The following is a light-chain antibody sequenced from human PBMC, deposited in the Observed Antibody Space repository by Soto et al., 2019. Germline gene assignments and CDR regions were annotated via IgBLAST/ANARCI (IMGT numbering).Light chain of an antibody. V-gene: IGLV1-40*01. CDR2: GNS. J-gene: IGLJ2*01. Sequence: QLVLTQPPSVSGAPGQRVTISCTGSSSNIGAGYAVHWYQQLPGTAPKLLIYGNSNRPSGVPDRFSGSKSGTSASLAITGLQAEDEADYDCQSYDSSLSAVVFGGGTKVTVL. CDR1: SSNIGAGYA. CDR3: QSYDSSLSAVV.